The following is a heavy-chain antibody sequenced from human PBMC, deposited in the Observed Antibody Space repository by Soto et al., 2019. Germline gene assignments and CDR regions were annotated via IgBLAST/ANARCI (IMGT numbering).Heavy chain of an antibody. CDR1: GFTFSSYA. V-gene: IGHV3-23*01. Sequence: EVQLLESGGGLVQPGGSLRLSCAASGFTFSSYAMSWVRQAPGKGLEWVSAISGSGGSTYYADSVKGRFTSSRENSIYSLYLQMNCLRAEDTAVYYCAKGRGYCSSTSCYVGSDYLGQRTLVTVSS. CDR3: AKGRGYCSSTSCYVGSDY. CDR2: ISGSGGST. D-gene: IGHD2-2*01. J-gene: IGHJ4*02.